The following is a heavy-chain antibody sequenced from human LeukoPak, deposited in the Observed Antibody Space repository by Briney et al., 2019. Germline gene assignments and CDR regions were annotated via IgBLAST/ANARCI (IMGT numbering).Heavy chain of an antibody. CDR3: ARDPGYGLGVDYGDY. V-gene: IGHV3-66*01. D-gene: IGHD3-10*01. Sequence: GGSLRLSCAASGFTVSGNYMNWVRQAPGKGLEWLSVIHRGGNTYYADSVKGRFTISRDSSKNTVFLQMDSLRAEDTAVYYCARDPGYGLGVDYGDYWGQGTLVTVSS. J-gene: IGHJ4*02. CDR2: IHRGGNT. CDR1: GFTVSGNY.